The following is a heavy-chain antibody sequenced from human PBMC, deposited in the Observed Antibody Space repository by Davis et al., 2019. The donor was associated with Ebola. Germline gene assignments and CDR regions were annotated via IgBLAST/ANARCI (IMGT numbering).Heavy chain of an antibody. CDR2: LNDNGRDT. Sequence: PGGSLRLSCAASGFTFSSYAMSWVRQAPGKGLEWASALNDNGRDTYYPDSVKGRFTISRDNSKNTLYLQMNSLRAEDTALYYCAKATLPLGAFDIWGQGTMLTVSS. CDR1: GFTFSSYA. V-gene: IGHV3-23*01. D-gene: IGHD2-15*01. CDR3: AKATLPLGAFDI. J-gene: IGHJ3*02.